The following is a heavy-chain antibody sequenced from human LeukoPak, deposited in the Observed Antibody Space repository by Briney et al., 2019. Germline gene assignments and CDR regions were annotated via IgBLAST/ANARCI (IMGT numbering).Heavy chain of an antibody. J-gene: IGHJ4*02. CDR1: GYSIRSGYY. CDR2: IYHGGST. V-gene: IGHV4-38-2*02. D-gene: IGHD3-22*01. Sequence: SETLSLTCTVSGYSIRSGYYWGWIRQPPGEGLEWIGSIYHGGSTYYNPSLKSRVTVSVDTSKNQFSLKLSSVTAADTAVYYCASDSSGYYYFDYWGQGTLATVSS. CDR3: ASDSSGYYYFDY.